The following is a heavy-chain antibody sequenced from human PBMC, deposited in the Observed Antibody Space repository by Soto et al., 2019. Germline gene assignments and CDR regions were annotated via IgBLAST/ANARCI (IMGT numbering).Heavy chain of an antibody. D-gene: IGHD5-18*01. CDR3: ARTLGGYTFGPLDS. V-gene: IGHV4-59*02. Sequence: SETLSLTCSFSGDSVTSHYLTWIRQSPEKGLEWIGYIPYTGYTHYNPSLRSRLTISVDTSKNQFTLKLSSVTVEDTAVYYCARTLGGYTFGPLDSWGQGALVTVSS. CDR2: IPYTGYT. J-gene: IGHJ4*02. CDR1: GDSVTSHY.